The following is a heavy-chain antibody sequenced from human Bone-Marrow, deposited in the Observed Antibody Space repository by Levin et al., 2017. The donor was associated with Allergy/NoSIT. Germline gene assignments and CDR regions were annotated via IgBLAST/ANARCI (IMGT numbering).Heavy chain of an antibody. CDR1: GFTFSSSW. D-gene: IGHD6-25*01. J-gene: IGHJ4*02. V-gene: IGHV3-74*01. CDR3: ARRTGTAATSFYFDY. Sequence: PGGSLRLSCVASGFTFSSSWMHWVRQVPGKGLVWVSLINSDGSDTCYADSVKGRFTVSRDNAKNTVYLQMNSLRAEDAAVYYCARRTGTAATSFYFDYWGQGTLVTVSS. CDR2: INSDGSDT.